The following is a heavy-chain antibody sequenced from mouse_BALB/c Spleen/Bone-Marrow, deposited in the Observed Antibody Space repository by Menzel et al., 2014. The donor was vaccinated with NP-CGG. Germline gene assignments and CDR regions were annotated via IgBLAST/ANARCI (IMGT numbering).Heavy chain of an antibody. Sequence: SGAELAKPGASVKMSCKASGYTFTSYWMHWVKQRPGQGLEWTGNINPSSGYTEYNQKFKDKATLTADKSSSTACMQLSSLTSEDSAVYYCARPITTGIQAWFAYWGQGILVTVSA. D-gene: IGHD2-4*01. CDR3: ARPITTGIQAWFAY. CDR1: GYTFTSYW. CDR2: INPSSGYT. V-gene: IGHV1-7*01. J-gene: IGHJ3*01.